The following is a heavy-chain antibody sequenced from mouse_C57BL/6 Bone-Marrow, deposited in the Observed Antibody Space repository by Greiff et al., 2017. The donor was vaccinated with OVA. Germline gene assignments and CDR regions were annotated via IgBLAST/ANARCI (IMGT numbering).Heavy chain of an antibody. CDR3: ARGAQASYYFDY. D-gene: IGHD3-2*02. Sequence: VHVKQSGAELVKPGASVKLSCTASGFNIKDYYMHWVKQRTEQGLEWIGRIDPEDGETKYAPKFQGKATITADTSSNTAYLQLSSLTSEDTAVYYCARGAQASYYFDYWGQGTTLTVSS. CDR1: GFNIKDYY. V-gene: IGHV14-2*01. CDR2: IDPEDGET. J-gene: IGHJ2*01.